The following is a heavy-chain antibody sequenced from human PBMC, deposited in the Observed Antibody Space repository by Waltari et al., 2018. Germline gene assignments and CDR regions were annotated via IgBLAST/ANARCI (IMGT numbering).Heavy chain of an antibody. J-gene: IGHJ4*02. CDR2: IMGSGGST. CDR1: GFTFSRHA. CDR3: AKDRLREAMVLDYFDY. D-gene: IGHD3-10*01. Sequence: EVQLVEAGGGLVQPGGSLELSCADAGFTFSRHAIRWVRQAPGKGLEWVSAIMGSGGSTYYADSVKGRFTISRDNSKNTLYLQMNSLRAEDTAVYYCAKDRLREAMVLDYFDYWGQGTLVTVSS. V-gene: IGHV3-23*04.